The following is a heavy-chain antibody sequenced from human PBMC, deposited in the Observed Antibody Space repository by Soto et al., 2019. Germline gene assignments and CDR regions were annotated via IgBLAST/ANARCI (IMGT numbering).Heavy chain of an antibody. J-gene: IGHJ6*02. V-gene: IGHV3-21*01. CDR2: ISSSSSYI. Sequence: SLRLSCAASGFTFSSYSMNWVRQAPGKGLEWVSSISSSSSYIYYADSVKGRFTISRDNAKNSLYLQMNSLRAEDTAVYYCARDGVTMVRGVIFWGYYGMDVWGQGTTVTVYS. D-gene: IGHD3-10*01. CDR3: ARDGVTMVRGVIFWGYYGMDV. CDR1: GFTFSSYS.